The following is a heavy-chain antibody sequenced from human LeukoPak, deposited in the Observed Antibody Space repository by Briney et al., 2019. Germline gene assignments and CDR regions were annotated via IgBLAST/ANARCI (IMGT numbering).Heavy chain of an antibody. J-gene: IGHJ4*02. CDR3: TRVPSSGWYGVYFDY. CDR1: GYIFTGYY. CDR2: INPNSGGT. V-gene: IGHV1-2*04. Sequence: ASVKVSCKASGYIFTGYYTHWVRQAPGQGLEWMGWINPNSGGTNYAQKFQGWVTMTRDTSISTAYMELSRLRSDDTAVYYCTRVPSSGWYGVYFDYWGQGTLVTVSS. D-gene: IGHD6-19*01.